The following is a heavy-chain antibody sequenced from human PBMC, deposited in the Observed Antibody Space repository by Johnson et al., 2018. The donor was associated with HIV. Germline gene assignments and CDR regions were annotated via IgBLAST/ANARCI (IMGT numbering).Heavy chain of an antibody. Sequence: VPLVESGGGVVPPGRSLRLSCAASGFTFSSYGMHWVRQAPGKGLEWVAVIWYDGSNTYYADSVKGRFTISRDNSKNTLYLQMSSLRAADTAVYYCAKDLYSSGFDIWGQGTMVTVSS. CDR2: IWYDGSNT. D-gene: IGHD6-19*01. V-gene: IGHV3-33*06. CDR1: GFTFSSYG. J-gene: IGHJ3*02. CDR3: AKDLYSSGFDI.